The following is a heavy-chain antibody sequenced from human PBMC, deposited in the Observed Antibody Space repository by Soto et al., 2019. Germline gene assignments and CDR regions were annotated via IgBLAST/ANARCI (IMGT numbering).Heavy chain of an antibody. Sequence: QITLNESGPTQVKPRQTLTLTCTFSGFSLTTSGVGVGWIRQSPGKAPEWLALIYWDDDKRYSPSLKSRLTITKDPSKNQVVLTMADLDPADTATYYCARRVLRTVFGLVTTTAIYFDFWGQGTPVAVSS. V-gene: IGHV2-5*02. CDR1: GFSLTTSGVG. CDR3: ARRVLRTVFGLVTTTAIYFDF. CDR2: IYWDDDK. D-gene: IGHD3-3*01. J-gene: IGHJ4*02.